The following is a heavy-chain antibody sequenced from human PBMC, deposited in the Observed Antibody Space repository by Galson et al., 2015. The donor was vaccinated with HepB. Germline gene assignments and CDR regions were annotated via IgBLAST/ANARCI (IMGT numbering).Heavy chain of an antibody. V-gene: IGHV3-23*01. Sequence: SLRLSCAASGFTFSSYAMSWVRQAPGKGLEWVSAISGSGGSTYYADSVKGQFTISRDNSKNTLYLQMNSLRAEDTAVYYCARHRNVVVTAMDDYWGQGTLVTVSS. CDR3: ARHRNVVVTAMDDY. CDR1: GFTFSSYA. J-gene: IGHJ4*02. D-gene: IGHD2-21*02. CDR2: ISGSGGST.